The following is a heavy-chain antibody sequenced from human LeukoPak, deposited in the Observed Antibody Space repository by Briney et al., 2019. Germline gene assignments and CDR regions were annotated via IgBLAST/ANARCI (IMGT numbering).Heavy chain of an antibody. CDR2: SGGDGGGT. CDR1: GFTLSNYD. Sequence: GGSLRLSCAPSGFTLSNYDMSWVRQAPGKGLEWVSASGGDGGGTYADSVKGRFTNSRDTSKNTLYLQMNSLRAEDTATYYCAKALNYWYFDLWGRGNLVTVSS. V-gene: IGHV3-23*01. J-gene: IGHJ2*01. CDR3: AKALNYWYFDL.